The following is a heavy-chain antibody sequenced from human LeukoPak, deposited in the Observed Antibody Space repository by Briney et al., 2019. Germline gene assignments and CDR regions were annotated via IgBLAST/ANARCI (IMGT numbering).Heavy chain of an antibody. Sequence: SQTLSLTCAISGDSVSINSAAWNWIRQSPSRGLEWLGRTYYRSKWYNDYAVSVKSRITINPDTSKNQFSLQLNSVTPEDTAVYYCARDTYYYDSSGPAVRRWFDPWGQGTLVTVSS. V-gene: IGHV6-1*01. CDR3: ARDTYYYDSSGPAVRRWFDP. CDR1: GDSVSINSAA. CDR2: TYYRSKWYN. J-gene: IGHJ5*02. D-gene: IGHD3-22*01.